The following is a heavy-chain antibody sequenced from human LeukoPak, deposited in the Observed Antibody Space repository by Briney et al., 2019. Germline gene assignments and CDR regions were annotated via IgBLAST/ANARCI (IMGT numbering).Heavy chain of an antibody. V-gene: IGHV4-34*01. Sequence: SETLSLTCAVYGGSFSGYYWIWLRQPPGKGLEWIREINHSGSTNYNPSLKSRVTISVDTSKDQFSLKLSSVTAADTAVYYCARGPFAGDIAAAGTAKYYYDSSGYYRRRYYFDYWGQGTLVTVSS. CDR1: GGSFSGYY. D-gene: IGHD3-22*01. CDR3: ARGPFAGDIAAAGTAKYYYDSSGYYRRRYYFDY. J-gene: IGHJ4*02. CDR2: INHSGST.